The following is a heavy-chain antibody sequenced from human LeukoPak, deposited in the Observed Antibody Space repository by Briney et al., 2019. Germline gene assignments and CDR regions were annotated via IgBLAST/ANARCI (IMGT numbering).Heavy chain of an antibody. CDR3: APTGYTSASNWFDP. Sequence: ASVKVSCKASGGTFSSYAINWVRQAPGQGLEWMGGISPVFGTAKYAQKFQGRVTITADESTSTAYMELNSLRSEDTAVYYCAPTGYTSASNWFDPWGQGTLVTVSS. D-gene: IGHD6-19*01. J-gene: IGHJ5*02. CDR1: GGTFSSYA. CDR2: ISPVFGTA. V-gene: IGHV1-69*13.